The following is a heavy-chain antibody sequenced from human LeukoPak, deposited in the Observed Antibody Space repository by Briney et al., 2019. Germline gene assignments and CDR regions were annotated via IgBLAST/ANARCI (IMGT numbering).Heavy chain of an antibody. CDR3: AKEAQYFDWLINYYGRDV. CDR2: ISYDGSNK. CDR1: GFTFSSYG. Sequence: GGSLRLSCAASGFTFSSYGMHWVRQAPGKGLEWVAVISYDGSNKYYADSVKGRFTISRDNSKNTLYLQMNSLRAEDTAVYYCAKEAQYFDWLINYYGRDVWGKGTTVTVSS. V-gene: IGHV3-30*18. D-gene: IGHD3-9*01. J-gene: IGHJ6*04.